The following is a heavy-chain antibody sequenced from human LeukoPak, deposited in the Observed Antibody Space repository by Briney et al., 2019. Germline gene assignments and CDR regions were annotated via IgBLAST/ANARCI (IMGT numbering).Heavy chain of an antibody. CDR3: ARDTVATTFDY. D-gene: IGHD4-17*01. J-gene: IGHJ4*02. CDR1: GFTFSNYW. Sequence: GGSLRLSCASSGFTFSNYWMSWVRQAPGKGLEWVANIKQDGSDKYYVDSVKGRFTISRDNAKNSLYLQMNSLRAEDTAVYYCARDTVATTFDYWGQGTVVTVSS. CDR2: IKQDGSDK. V-gene: IGHV3-7*04.